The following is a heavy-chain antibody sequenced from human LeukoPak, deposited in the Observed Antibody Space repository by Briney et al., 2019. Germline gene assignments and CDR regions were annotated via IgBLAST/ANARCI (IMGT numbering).Heavy chain of an antibody. D-gene: IGHD2-15*01. Sequence: ASVKVSCKASGYTFTSYYMHWVRQAPGQGLEWMGIINPSGGSTSYAQKFQGRVTMTRDMSTSTVYVELSSLRSEDTAVYYCARERGGLVVVAATPRDTSAWFDPWGQGTLVTVSS. CDR2: INPSGGST. CDR1: GYTFTSYY. J-gene: IGHJ5*02. CDR3: ARERGGLVVVAATPRDTSAWFDP. V-gene: IGHV1-46*01.